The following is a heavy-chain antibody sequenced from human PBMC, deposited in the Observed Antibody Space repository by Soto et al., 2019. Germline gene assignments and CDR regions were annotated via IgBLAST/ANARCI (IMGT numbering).Heavy chain of an antibody. CDR2: ISGSGGTT. D-gene: IGHD2-2*01. V-gene: IGHV3-23*01. CDR1: GFTFSSYA. CDR3: AASEQLPSRYYYYYGMDV. J-gene: IGHJ6*02. Sequence: PGGSLRLSCAASGFTFSSYAMSWVRQAPGKGLEWVSAISGSGGTTYYADSVKGRFTISRDNSKNTLYLQMNSLRAEDTAVYYCAASEQLPSRYYYYYGMDVWGQGTTVTVSS.